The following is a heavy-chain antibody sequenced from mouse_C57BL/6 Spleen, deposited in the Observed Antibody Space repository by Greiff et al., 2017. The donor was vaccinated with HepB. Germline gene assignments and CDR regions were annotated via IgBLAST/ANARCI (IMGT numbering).Heavy chain of an antibody. J-gene: IGHJ4*01. Sequence: VQLQQSGAELVRPGASVTLSCKASGYTFTDYEMHWVKQTPVHGLEWIGAIDPETGGTAYHQKFKGKAILTADKSSSTADMERRSLTSEDSAVYYWTKRGLRRDAPYAMDYWGQGTSVTVSS. CDR3: TKRGLRRDAPYAMDY. CDR2: IDPETGGT. CDR1: GYTFTDYE. D-gene: IGHD2-4*01. V-gene: IGHV1-15*01.